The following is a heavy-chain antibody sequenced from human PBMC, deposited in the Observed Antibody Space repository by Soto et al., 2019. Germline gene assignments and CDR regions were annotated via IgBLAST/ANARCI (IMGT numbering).Heavy chain of an antibody. V-gene: IGHV3-30*18. CDR1: GFTFSSYG. J-gene: IGHJ6*02. CDR3: AKDLGLRQKKRWDYYYYGMDV. Sequence: GGSLRLSCAASGFTFSSYGMDWVRQAPGKGLEWVAVISYDGSNKYYADSVKGRFSISRDNSKNTLYLQMNSLRAEDTAVYYCAKDLGLRQKKRWDYYYYGMDVWGQGTTVTVSS. CDR2: ISYDGSNK. D-gene: IGHD3-16*01.